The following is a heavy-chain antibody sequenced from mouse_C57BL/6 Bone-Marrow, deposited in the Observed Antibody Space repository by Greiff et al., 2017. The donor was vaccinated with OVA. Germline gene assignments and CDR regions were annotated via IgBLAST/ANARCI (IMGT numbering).Heavy chain of an antibody. V-gene: IGHV1-85*01. CDR1: GYTFTSYD. CDR3: ARSRGYGLYYFDY. Sequence: VQLQQSGPELVKPGASVKLSCKASGYTFTSYDINWVKQRPGQGLEWIGWIYPRDGSTKYNEKFKGKATVTVDTSSSTAYMELHSLTSEDSAVYFCARSRGYGLYYFDYWGQGTTLTVSS. J-gene: IGHJ2*01. D-gene: IGHD2-2*01. CDR2: IYPRDGST.